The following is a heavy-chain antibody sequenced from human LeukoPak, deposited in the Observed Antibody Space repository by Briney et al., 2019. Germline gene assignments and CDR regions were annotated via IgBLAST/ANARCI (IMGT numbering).Heavy chain of an antibody. V-gene: IGHV4-59*01. CDR2: IYYSGST. Sequence: SETLSLTCTVSGGSISNNYWSWFRQPPGKGLEWIGYIYYSGSTNYNPSLTSRVTISVDTSKSQFSLKLSSVTAADTAVYYCASHKGFWGQGTLVTVSS. CDR3: ASHKGF. CDR1: GGSISNNY. J-gene: IGHJ4*02.